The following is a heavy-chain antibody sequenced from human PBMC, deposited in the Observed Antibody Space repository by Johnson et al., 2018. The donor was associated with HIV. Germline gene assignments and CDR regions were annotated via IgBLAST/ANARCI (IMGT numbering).Heavy chain of an antibody. CDR1: GFTFSSYA. J-gene: IGHJ3*02. CDR2: ISYDGSNK. D-gene: IGHD1-26*01. CDR3: ARAFDSGTIRDHFWDI. Sequence: VQLVESGGGVVQPGRSLRLSCAASGFTFSSYAMHWVRQAPGKGLEWVAVISYDGSNKYYADSVKGRFTISRDDSKNSLYLQMNSLQTEDTAIYYCARAFDSGTIRDHFWDIWGQGTMVTVTS. V-gene: IGHV3-30*04.